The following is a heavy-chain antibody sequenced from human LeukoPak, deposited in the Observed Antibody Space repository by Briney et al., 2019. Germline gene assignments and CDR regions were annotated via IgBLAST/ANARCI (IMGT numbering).Heavy chain of an antibody. V-gene: IGHV1-2*02. CDR2: INPNSGGT. J-gene: IGHJ5*02. CDR1: GYTFTGYY. Sequence: ASVKVSCKASGYTFTGYYIHWVRQAPGQGLEWMGWINPNSGGTNYAQKFQGRVTMTRDTSISTAYMELSRLRSDDTAVYYCARVPIRLYSSSWCWFDPWGQGTLVTVSS. D-gene: IGHD6-13*01. CDR3: ARVPIRLYSSSWCWFDP.